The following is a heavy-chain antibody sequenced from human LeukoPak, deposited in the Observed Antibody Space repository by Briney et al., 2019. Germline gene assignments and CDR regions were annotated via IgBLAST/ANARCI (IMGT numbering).Heavy chain of an antibody. CDR3: ARVRDSGWFRLFDY. D-gene: IGHD6-19*01. Sequence: PSETLSLTCTVSGGSISSYYWSWIRQPPGKGLEWIGYIYYSGSTNYNPSLKSRVTISVDTSKNQFSLKLSSVTAADTVVYYCARVRDSGWFRLFDYWGQGTLVTVSS. J-gene: IGHJ4*02. CDR1: GGSISSYY. CDR2: IYYSGST. V-gene: IGHV4-59*01.